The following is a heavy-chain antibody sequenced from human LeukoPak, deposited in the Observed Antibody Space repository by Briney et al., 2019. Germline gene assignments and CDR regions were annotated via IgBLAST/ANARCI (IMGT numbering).Heavy chain of an antibody. CDR3: ARHNYYGSGSYYGYYYYYMDV. V-gene: IGHV4-39*01. J-gene: IGHJ6*03. D-gene: IGHD3-10*01. Sequence: SETLSLTCTVSGGSISSSSYYWGWIRQPPGKGLGWVGSFYYSGSTYYNPSLKSRVTISVDTSKNQFSLKLSSVTAADTAVYYCARHNYYGSGSYYGYYYYYMDVWGKGTTVTVSS. CDR1: GGSISSSSYY. CDR2: FYYSGST.